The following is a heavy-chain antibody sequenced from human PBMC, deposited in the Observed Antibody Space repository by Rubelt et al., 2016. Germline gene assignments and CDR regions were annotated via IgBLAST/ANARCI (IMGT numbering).Heavy chain of an antibody. J-gene: IGHJ3*02. D-gene: IGHD1-20*01. CDR1: GFTFSDYY. CDR3: ARSADYNWHAFDI. V-gene: IGHV3-11*04. Sequence: VQLVESGGGLVQPGGSLRLSCAASGFTFSDYYMNWIRQAPGKGLEWVSYISSSGTTIYYADSVKGRFTISRDNAKNSLYLQMNSLRAEDTAVYYCARSADYNWHAFDIWGQGTVVTVSS. CDR2: ISSSGTTI.